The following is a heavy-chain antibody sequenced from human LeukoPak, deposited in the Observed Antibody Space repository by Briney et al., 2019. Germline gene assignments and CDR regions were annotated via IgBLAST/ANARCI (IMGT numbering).Heavy chain of an antibody. CDR2: IRYDGSNK. Sequence: GGSLRLSCAASGFTFSSYGMHWVRQAPGKGLGWVAFIRYDGSNKYYADSVKGRFTISRDNSKNTLYLQMNSLRAEDTAVYYCAKDGMLPRENYYYYYYYMDVWGKGTTVTISS. CDR3: AKDGMLPRENYYYYYYYMDV. V-gene: IGHV3-30*02. D-gene: IGHD2-8*01. CDR1: GFTFSSYG. J-gene: IGHJ6*03.